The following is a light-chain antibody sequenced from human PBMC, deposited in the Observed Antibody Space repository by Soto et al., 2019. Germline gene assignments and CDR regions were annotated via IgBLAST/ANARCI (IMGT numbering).Light chain of an antibody. CDR2: EVT. CDR1: SSDVGTSSL. Sequence: QSVLTQPASVSGSPGQSITISCTGTSSDVGTSSLVSWYQQHPGKAPKLMIYEVTKRPSGASDRFSGSKSVYTASLTISGLQAEDEGDYYCCSYVRGGNYVFGTGTKLTVL. J-gene: IGLJ1*01. V-gene: IGLV2-23*02. CDR3: CSYVRGGNYV.